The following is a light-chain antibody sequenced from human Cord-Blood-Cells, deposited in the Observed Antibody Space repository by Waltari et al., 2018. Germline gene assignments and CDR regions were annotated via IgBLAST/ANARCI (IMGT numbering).Light chain of an antibody. CDR1: SSDVGGYNY. Sequence: QSALTQPASVSGSPGQSITISCTGTSSDVGGYNYVSWYQQHPGKAPKLMIYDVSNRPSGVSNRFSGSKSGKPASLTISGLQAEDEADYYCSSYTSSSTLVFGTGTKVTVL. J-gene: IGLJ1*01. CDR2: DVS. V-gene: IGLV2-14*01. CDR3: SSYTSSSTLV.